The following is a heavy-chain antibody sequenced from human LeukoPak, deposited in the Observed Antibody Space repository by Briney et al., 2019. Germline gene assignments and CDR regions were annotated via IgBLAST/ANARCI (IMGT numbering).Heavy chain of an antibody. D-gene: IGHD1-26*01. CDR1: GGSISSFF. J-gene: IGHJ4*02. CDR2: VSYSGGT. CDR3: ARDTGVTTSGSPVGY. V-gene: IGHV4-59*01. Sequence: PSETLSLTCTVSGGSISSFFWNWVRQPPGQGLEWIGYVSYSGGTNYNPSLKSRVTMSVDTSKDQFSLILTSVTAADTAVYYCARDTGVTTSGSPVGYWGQGTLVTVSS.